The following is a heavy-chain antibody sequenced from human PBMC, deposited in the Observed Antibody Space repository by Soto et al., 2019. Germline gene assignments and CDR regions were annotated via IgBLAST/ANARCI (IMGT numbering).Heavy chain of an antibody. J-gene: IGHJ5*02. CDR1: GGSISSFAYY. CDR3: ARRERYYGSPGWFDP. CDR2: VYYNENT. D-gene: IGHD3-10*01. Sequence: QLQLQESGPGLVRPSETLSLTCSVSGGSISSFAYYWGWIRQPPGKGLEWIGTVYYNENTYYNPCLKSRVTISVDTAKNQSSLNLRSVTAADTAIYFCARRERYYGSPGWFDPWGQGTLVTVSS. V-gene: IGHV4-39*01.